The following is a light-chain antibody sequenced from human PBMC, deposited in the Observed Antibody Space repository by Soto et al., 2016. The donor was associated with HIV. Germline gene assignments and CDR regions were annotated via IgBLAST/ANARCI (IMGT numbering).Light chain of an antibody. CDR1: NVGSKS. V-gene: IGLV3-21*02. Sequence: SYVLTQPPSLSVAPRQTARITCGGNNVGSKSVLWYQQKPGQAPVLVVYDDSDRPSGIPERFSGSNSGNTATLSISRVGAGDEADYYCQVWDASTDLVVFGGGTKLTVL. J-gene: IGLJ2*01. CDR2: DDS. CDR3: QVWDASTDLVV.